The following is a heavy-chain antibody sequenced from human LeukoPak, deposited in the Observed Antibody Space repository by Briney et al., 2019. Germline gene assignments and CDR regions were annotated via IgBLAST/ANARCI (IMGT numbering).Heavy chain of an antibody. CDR1: GFTFSSYA. D-gene: IGHD2-15*01. CDR3: AKGRGRVVPHGWFDP. CDR2: ISGSVGST. V-gene: IGHV3-23*01. Sequence: GGSLRLSCAASGFTFSSYAMSWVRQAPGKGLEWVSAISGSVGSTYYADSVKGRFTISRDNSKNTLYLQMNRLRAEDTAVYYCAKGRGRVVPHGWFDPWGQGTLVTVSS. J-gene: IGHJ5*02.